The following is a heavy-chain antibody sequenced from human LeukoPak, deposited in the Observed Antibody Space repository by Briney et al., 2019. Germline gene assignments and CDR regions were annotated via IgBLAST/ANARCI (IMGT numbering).Heavy chain of an antibody. D-gene: IGHD3-10*01. J-gene: IGHJ4*02. V-gene: IGHV4-34*01. Sequence: GEINHSGSTNYNPSLKSRVTISVDTSKNQFSLKLSSVTAADTAVYYCARVGYGSGNNDYWGQGTLVTVSS. CDR2: INHSGST. CDR3: ARVGYGSGNNDY.